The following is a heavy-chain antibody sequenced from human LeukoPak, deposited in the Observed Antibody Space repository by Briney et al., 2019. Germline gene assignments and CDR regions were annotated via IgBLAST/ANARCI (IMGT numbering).Heavy chain of an antibody. CDR3: ARVVGKYYYYYYMDV. CDR1: GFTFSSYE. Sequence: PGGSLRLSCAASGFTFSSYEMNWVRQAPGKGLEWVSYISSGSTIYYADSVKGRFTISRDNAKNSLYLQMNSLRAEDTAVYYCARVVGKYYYYYYMDVWGKGTTVTVSS. J-gene: IGHJ6*03. CDR2: ISSGSTI. D-gene: IGHD1-26*01. V-gene: IGHV3-48*03.